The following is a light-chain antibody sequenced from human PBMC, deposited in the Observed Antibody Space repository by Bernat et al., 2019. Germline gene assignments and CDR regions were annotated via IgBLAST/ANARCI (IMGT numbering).Light chain of an antibody. CDR3: QQSFSTPWT. CDR2: GAS. J-gene: IGKJ1*01. V-gene: IGKV1-8*01. CDR1: QGISTY. Sequence: AIRMTQSPSSFSASTGDRVTITCRASQGISTYLAWYQLKPGKAPKLLIHGASTLQSGVPARFSGSGSGIDFTLTISPLQSEDFATYYCQQSFSTPWTFGRGTLVEI.